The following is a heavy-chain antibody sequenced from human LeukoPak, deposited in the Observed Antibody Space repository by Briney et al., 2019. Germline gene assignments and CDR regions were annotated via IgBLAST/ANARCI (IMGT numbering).Heavy chain of an antibody. CDR3: LRGDRRDY. CDR1: GFTFSSYG. Sequence: GGSLRLSCAASGFTFSSYGMSWVRQAPGKGLEWVSSITGDNYIFYADSLKGRFTISRDNAKNSLYLQMNSLRVEDTAVYYCLRGDRRDYWGQGTLVTVSS. CDR2: ITGDNYI. J-gene: IGHJ4*02. V-gene: IGHV3-21*01.